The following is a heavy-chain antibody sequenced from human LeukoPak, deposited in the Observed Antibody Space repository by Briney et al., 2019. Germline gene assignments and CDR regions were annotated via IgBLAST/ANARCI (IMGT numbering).Heavy chain of an antibody. CDR1: GFTFSSYA. Sequence: GGSLRLSCAASGFTFSSYAMSWVRQAPGKGLEWVSAISGSGGSTYYADSVKGRFTISRDNSKNTLHLQMNSLRAEDTAVYYCAKEASSYDFWSGYYRYWGQGTLVTVSS. CDR2: ISGSGGST. V-gene: IGHV3-23*01. CDR3: AKEASSYDFWSGYYRY. D-gene: IGHD3-3*01. J-gene: IGHJ4*02.